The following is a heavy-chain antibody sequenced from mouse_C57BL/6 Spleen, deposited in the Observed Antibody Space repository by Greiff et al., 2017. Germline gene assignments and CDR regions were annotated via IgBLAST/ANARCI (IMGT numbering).Heavy chain of an antibody. J-gene: IGHJ4*01. D-gene: IGHD1-1*01. CDR2: IDPNSGGT. V-gene: IGHV1-72*01. CDR1: GYNFTSYW. CDR3: ARWVLRYCASDY. Sequence: QVQLQQPGAELVKPGASVKLSCKASGYNFTSYWMRWVKQRPGRGLEWIGRIDPNSGGTKYNEKFKRKATRTVDTPSNTAYMQLSSLTSEDSAVYAGARWVLRYCASDYWGQGTTVTGSS.